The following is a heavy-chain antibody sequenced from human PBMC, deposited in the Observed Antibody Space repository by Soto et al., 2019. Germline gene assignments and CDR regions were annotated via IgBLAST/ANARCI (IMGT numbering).Heavy chain of an antibody. CDR1: GGTFSSYS. J-gene: IGHJ6*02. D-gene: IGHD1-7*01. V-gene: IGHV1-69*06. CDR3: ARDRRVTGTTFFGMDV. CDR2: IIPIFGTA. Sequence: ASVKVSCKASGGTFSSYSISWVLQAPGQGLEWMGGIIPIFGTANYAQKFQGRVTITADKSTSTAYMELSSLRSEDTAVYYCARDRRVTGTTFFGMDVWGQGTTVTVS.